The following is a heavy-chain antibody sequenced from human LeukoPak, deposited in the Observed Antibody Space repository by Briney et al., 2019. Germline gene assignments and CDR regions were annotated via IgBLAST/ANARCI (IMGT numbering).Heavy chain of an antibody. CDR3: ARDWPPNWFDP. CDR1: GFTFSSYS. V-gene: IGHV3-21*01. J-gene: IGHJ5*02. Sequence: GGSLRPSCAASGFTFSSYSMNWVRQAPGKGLEWVSSISSSSSYIYYADSVKGRFTISRDNAKNSLYLQMNSLRAEDTAVYYCARDWPPNWFDPWGQGTLVTVSS. CDR2: ISSSSSYI.